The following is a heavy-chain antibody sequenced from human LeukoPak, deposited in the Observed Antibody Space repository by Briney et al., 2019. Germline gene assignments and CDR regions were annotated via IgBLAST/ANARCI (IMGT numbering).Heavy chain of an antibody. CDR2: IIPILGIA. V-gene: IGHV1-69*04. Sequence: SVKVSCKASGGTFSSYAISWVRQAPGQGLEWMGRIIPILGIANYAQKFQGRVTITADKSTSTAYMELSRLRSDDTAVYYCARGGLFWTYMDVWGKGTTVTVSS. J-gene: IGHJ6*03. CDR3: ARGGLFWTYMDV. D-gene: IGHD3/OR15-3a*01. CDR1: GGTFSSYA.